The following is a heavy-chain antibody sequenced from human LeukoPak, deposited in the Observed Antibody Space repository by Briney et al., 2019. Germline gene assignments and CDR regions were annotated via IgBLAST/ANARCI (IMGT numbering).Heavy chain of an antibody. D-gene: IGHD2-21*02. V-gene: IGHV3-48*03. J-gene: IGHJ4*02. CDR3: ARARDYCGGDCSTAFDY. Sequence: GGSLRLSCAASGFTFSSYEMNWVRQAPGKGLEWVSYNSSSGSTIYYADSVKGRFTISRDNAKNSLYLQMNSLRAEDTAVYYCARARDYCGGDCSTAFDYWGQATLVTVSS. CDR2: NSSSGSTI. CDR1: GFTFSSYE.